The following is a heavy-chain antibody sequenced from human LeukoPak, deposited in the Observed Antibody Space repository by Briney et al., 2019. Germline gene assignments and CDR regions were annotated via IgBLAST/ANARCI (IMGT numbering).Heavy chain of an antibody. V-gene: IGHV1-18*01. CDR3: ASVMVGELLHH. D-gene: IGHD1-26*01. CDR2: ISAYNGNT. CDR1: GYTFTSYG. J-gene: IGHJ4*02. Sequence: GASVKVSCKASGYTFTSYGISWVRQAPGQGLEWMGWISAYNGNTNYAQKLQGRVTMTTDTSTSTAYVELRSLRSDDTAVYYCASVMVGELLHHWGQGTLVTVSS.